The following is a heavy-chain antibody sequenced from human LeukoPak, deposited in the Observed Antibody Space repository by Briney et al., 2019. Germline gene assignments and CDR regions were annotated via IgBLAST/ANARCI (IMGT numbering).Heavy chain of an antibody. CDR2: IYNSGSS. V-gene: IGHV4-59*01. CDR3: ARDRYCSRTSCDNWFDP. J-gene: IGHJ5*02. CDR1: GGSISSYY. D-gene: IGHD2-2*01. Sequence: SETLSLTCTVSGGSISSYYWSWIRQSPGKGLGWIGHIYNSGSSNYNPSLESRVIISVDTSKNQFSLKLTSVTAADTAVYYCARDRYCSRTSCDNWFDPWGQGTLVTVSS.